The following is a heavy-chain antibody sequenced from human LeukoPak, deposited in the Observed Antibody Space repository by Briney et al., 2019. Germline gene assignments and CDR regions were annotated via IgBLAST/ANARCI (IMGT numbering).Heavy chain of an antibody. CDR3: VRAREGDY. J-gene: IGHJ4*02. Sequence: GGFLRLSCAASGFTFSSYNMNWVRQAPGKGLEWVSFISSSSSNIYHADSVKGRFTISRDNAKNSLYLQMNSLRAEDTAVYFCVRAREGDYWGQGTLVTVSS. CDR2: ISSSSSNI. V-gene: IGHV3-21*01. CDR1: GFTFSSYN.